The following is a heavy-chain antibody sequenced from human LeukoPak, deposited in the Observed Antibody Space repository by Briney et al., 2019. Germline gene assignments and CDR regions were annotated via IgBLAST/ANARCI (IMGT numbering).Heavy chain of an antibody. Sequence: PGGSLRLSCAASAFAFSTYHMSWVRQAPGKGLEWVSTVSTNGGRTYYADSVKGRFTISRDNSKNTLYLQMNTLRAEDTAMYYCARDIADTGAIDAFDLWGQGTMVTVSS. CDR2: VSTNGGRT. D-gene: IGHD5-18*01. CDR3: ARDIADTGAIDAFDL. J-gene: IGHJ3*01. V-gene: IGHV3-23*01. CDR1: AFAFSTYH.